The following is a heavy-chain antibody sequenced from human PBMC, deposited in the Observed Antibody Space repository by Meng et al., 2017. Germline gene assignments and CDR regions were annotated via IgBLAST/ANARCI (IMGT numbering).Heavy chain of an antibody. CDR2: INYSGST. V-gene: IGHV4-39*01. CDR3: ASFNRDNRYFYY. J-gene: IGHJ4*02. D-gene: IGHD1-14*01. CDR1: CHSISIGPYD. Sequence: QLRAQVTRPGPLRPSAPLALAGTVSCHSISIGPYDRGWIRESPGKGMAWFDTINYSGSTHYSPSLTARVSISADTTKNQFSLRLTFVTAADTAVYYCASFNRDNRYFYYWGQGTLVTVSS.